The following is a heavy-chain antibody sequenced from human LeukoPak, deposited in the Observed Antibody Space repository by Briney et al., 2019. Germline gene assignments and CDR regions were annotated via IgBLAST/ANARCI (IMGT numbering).Heavy chain of an antibody. CDR3: ARFSGTNYKGFDY. D-gene: IGHD2-8*01. V-gene: IGHV4-39*07. J-gene: IGHJ4*02. Sequence: SETLSLTCSVSGDSITGYYWGWIRQPPGKGLEWIGNIYYTGNTYYNSSLKSRVTISLDTSKNQFSLKVISMTAADTAVYYCARFSGTNYKGFDYWGQGTLVTVSS. CDR1: GDSITGYY. CDR2: IYYTGNT.